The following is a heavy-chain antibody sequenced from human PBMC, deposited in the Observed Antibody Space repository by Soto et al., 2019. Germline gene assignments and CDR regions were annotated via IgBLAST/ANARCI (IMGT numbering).Heavy chain of an antibody. CDR1: GGSFSGYY. V-gene: IGHV4-34*01. Sequence: SETLSLTCAVYGGSFSGYYWSWIRQPPGKGLEWIGEINHSGSTNYNPSLKSRVTISVDTSKNQFSLKLSSVTAADTAVYYCARGMLWPTTQLNYWGQGTRVTVSS. D-gene: IGHD2-2*01. J-gene: IGHJ4*02. CDR3: ARGMLWPTTQLNY. CDR2: INHSGST.